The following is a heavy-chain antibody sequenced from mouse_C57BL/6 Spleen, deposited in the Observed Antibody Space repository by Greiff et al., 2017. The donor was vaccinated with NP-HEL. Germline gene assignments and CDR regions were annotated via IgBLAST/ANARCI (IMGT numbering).Heavy chain of an antibody. J-gene: IGHJ2*01. V-gene: IGHV1-53*01. CDR1: GYTFTSYW. CDR2: INPSNGGT. Sequence: QVQLQQPGTELVKPRASVKLSCKASGYTFTSYWMHWVKQRPGQGLEWIGNINPSNGGTNYNAKFKSKATLTVDKSSNTAYMQLSSLTSEDSAVYYGTRGDPWLRENWGQGTTLTVSS. D-gene: IGHD1-2*01. CDR3: TRGDPWLREN.